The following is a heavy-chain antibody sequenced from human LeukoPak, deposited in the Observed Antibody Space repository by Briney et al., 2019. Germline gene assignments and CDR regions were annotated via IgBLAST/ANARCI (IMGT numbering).Heavy chain of an antibody. CDR1: GGSISSYY. J-gene: IGHJ6*03. Sequence: SETLSLTCTVSGGSISSYYWSWIRQPPGKGLEWIGYIYYSGSTNYNPSLKSRVTISVDTSKNQFSLKLSSVTAADTAVYYCGRMDRDPRRGYYYYYTDVWGKGTTVTVSS. CDR3: GRMDRDPRRGYYYYYTDV. CDR2: IYYSGST. D-gene: IGHD2-2*03. V-gene: IGHV4-59*01.